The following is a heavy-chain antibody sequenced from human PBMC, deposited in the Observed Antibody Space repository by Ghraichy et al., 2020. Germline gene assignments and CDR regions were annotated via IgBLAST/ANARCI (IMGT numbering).Heavy chain of an antibody. CDR2: IRYDGSNK. CDR3: AKDLAVAGIYYYYYGMDV. V-gene: IGHV3-30*02. CDR1: GFTFSSYG. D-gene: IGHD6-19*01. J-gene: IGHJ6*02. Sequence: GGSLRLSCAASGFTFSSYGMHWVRQAPGKGLEWVAFIRYDGSNKYYADSVKGRFTISRDNSKNTLWLQMNSLRAEDTAVYYCAKDLAVAGIYYYYYGMDVWGQGTTVTVSS.